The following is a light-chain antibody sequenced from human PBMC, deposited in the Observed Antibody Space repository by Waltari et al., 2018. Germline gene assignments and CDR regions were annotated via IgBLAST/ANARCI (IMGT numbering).Light chain of an antibody. Sequence: QSALTQPASVSGSPGQSITISCTGTSSDVGPYNFVSWYQQHPGKAPHLSIYEVSERPPGVSNRFSGSKSDNTASLTISGLQAEDEADYYCSSYTTSTAPGVFGAGTKVTVL. J-gene: IGLJ1*01. V-gene: IGLV2-14*01. CDR2: EVS. CDR3: SSYTTSTAPGV. CDR1: SSDVGPYNF.